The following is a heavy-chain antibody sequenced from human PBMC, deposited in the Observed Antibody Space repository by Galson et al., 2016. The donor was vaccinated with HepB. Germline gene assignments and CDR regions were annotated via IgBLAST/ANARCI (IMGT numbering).Heavy chain of an antibody. V-gene: IGHV3-23*01. CDR1: GFVFSNFG. J-gene: IGHJ4*02. Sequence: SLRLSCAASGFVFSNFGLSRVRQAPGKGLEWVASISTRRTTYYSDSVQGRFTISRDNSNNTLYLKMNGLRAEDTAVYYCAKERLVRRIFDHWGQGTLLTVSS. D-gene: IGHD1-1*01. CDR2: ISTRRTT. CDR3: AKERLVRRIFDH.